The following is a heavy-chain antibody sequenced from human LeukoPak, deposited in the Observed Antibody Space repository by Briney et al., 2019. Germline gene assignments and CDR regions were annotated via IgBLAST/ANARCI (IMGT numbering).Heavy chain of an antibody. D-gene: IGHD1-26*01. CDR1: GFTFSSYG. J-gene: IGHJ4*02. V-gene: IGHV3-48*01. CDR2: ISSSSSTI. CDR3: ARVVSGVWLFDY. Sequence: PGGSLRLSCAASGFTFSSYGMDWVRQAPGKGLEWVSYISSSSSTISYADSVKGRFTISRDNAENSLYLQMNSLRTEDTAVYYCARVVSGVWLFDYWGQGTLVTVSS.